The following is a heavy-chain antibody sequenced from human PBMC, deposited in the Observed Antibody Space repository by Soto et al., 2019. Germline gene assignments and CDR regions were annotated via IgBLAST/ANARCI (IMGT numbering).Heavy chain of an antibody. CDR1: GGSISSSSYY. D-gene: IGHD6-19*01. CDR2: IYYSGST. J-gene: IGHJ3*02. Sequence: QLQLQESGPGLVKPSETLSLTCTVSGGSISSSSYYWGWIRQPPGKGLEWIGSIYYSGSTYYNPSIKSRVTIAVDTSKNQFSLKLSSVTAADTAVYYCARHSTAVAYAFDIWGQGTMVTVSS. CDR3: ARHSTAVAYAFDI. V-gene: IGHV4-39*01.